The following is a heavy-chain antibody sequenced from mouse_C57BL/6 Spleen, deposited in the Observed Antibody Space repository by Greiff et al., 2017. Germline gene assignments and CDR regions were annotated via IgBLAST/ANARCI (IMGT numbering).Heavy chain of an antibody. CDR3: ARGGYLYYDYDGRLYFDY. CDR1: GYTFTDYN. J-gene: IGHJ2*01. CDR2: INPNNGGT. D-gene: IGHD2-4*01. Sequence: EVQLQPSGPELVKPGASVKIPCKASGYTFTDYNLDWVKQSHGKSLEWIGDINPNNGGTIYNQKFKGKATLTVDKSSSTAYMELRSLTSEDTAVYYCARGGYLYYDYDGRLYFDYWGQGTTLTVSS. V-gene: IGHV1-18*01.